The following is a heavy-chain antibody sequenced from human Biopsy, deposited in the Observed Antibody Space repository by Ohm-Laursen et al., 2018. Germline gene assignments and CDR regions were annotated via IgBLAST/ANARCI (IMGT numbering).Heavy chain of an antibody. V-gene: IGHV1-2*02. Sequence: SVKASCKASGYTFTGYHAHWVRQAPGQGLEWMGWINAKTGDTNYAQKFQGRVTMTRDTSISTAYVDLSSLRSDDTAVYYCTRGGYYYDSLAYYYWFDPWGQGTLVTVSS. J-gene: IGHJ5*02. CDR1: GYTFTGYH. CDR3: TRGGYYYDSLAYYYWFDP. D-gene: IGHD3-22*01. CDR2: INAKTGDT.